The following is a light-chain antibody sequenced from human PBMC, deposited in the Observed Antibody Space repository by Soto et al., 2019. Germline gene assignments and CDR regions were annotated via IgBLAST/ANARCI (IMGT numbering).Light chain of an antibody. V-gene: IGKV1-17*03. CDR2: GAS. CDR1: QGISNS. CDR3: LQYNSYPFT. J-gene: IGKJ4*01. Sequence: DIQMTQSPSAMSAPLGDRVTITCRASQGISNSLAWFQQKPGKVPKRLIYGASTLQSGAPSRFSGSASGAAFTLTISSLQPEDFATYYCLQYNSYPFTFGGGTKV.